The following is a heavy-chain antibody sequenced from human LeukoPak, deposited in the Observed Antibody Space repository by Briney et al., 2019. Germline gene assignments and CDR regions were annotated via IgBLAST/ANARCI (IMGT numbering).Heavy chain of an antibody. CDR1: GYTFTSYG. V-gene: IGHV1-18*01. Sequence: ASVKVSCKASGYTFTSYGISWVRQAPGQGLEWMGWISAYNGNTNYAPKLQGRVTMTTDTSTSTAYMELRSLTSDDTAVYYCARQRYYGSSGTEDYWGQGTLVTVSS. CDR3: ARQRYYGSSGTEDY. J-gene: IGHJ4*02. CDR2: ISAYNGNT. D-gene: IGHD3-22*01.